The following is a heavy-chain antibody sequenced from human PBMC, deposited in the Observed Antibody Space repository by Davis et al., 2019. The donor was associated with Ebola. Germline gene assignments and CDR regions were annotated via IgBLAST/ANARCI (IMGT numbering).Heavy chain of an antibody. V-gene: IGHV3-30-3*01. CDR3: AKEGEGDYQTLYYYYGMDV. D-gene: IGHD4-17*01. J-gene: IGHJ6*02. CDR2: ISYDGSNK. Sequence: GGSLRLSCAASGFTFSSYAMHWVRQAPGKGLEWVAVISYDGSNKYYADSVKGRFTISRDNAKNSLYLQMNSLRTEDTALYYCAKEGEGDYQTLYYYYGMDVWGQGTTVTVSS. CDR1: GFTFSSYA.